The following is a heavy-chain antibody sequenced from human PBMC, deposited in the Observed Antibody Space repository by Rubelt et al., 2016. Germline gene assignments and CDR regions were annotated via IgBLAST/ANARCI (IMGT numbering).Heavy chain of an antibody. CDR2: INHSGST. CDR1: GGSFSGYY. V-gene: IGHV4-34*01. D-gene: IGHD3-3*01. Sequence: QVQLQQWGAGLLKPSETLSLTCAVYGGSFSGYYWNWIRQPPGKGLEWIGEINHSGSTNYNPSLKSRVTISVDTSKNQFSLKLSSWTAADTAVYDCARRYFGVVTKGPSSGMDVWGQGTTVTVSS. CDR3: ARRYFGVVTKGPSSGMDV. J-gene: IGHJ6*02.